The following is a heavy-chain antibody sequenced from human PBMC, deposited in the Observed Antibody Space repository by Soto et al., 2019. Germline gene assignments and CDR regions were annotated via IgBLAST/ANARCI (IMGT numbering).Heavy chain of an antibody. J-gene: IGHJ5*02. CDR1: GYSFTSYW. Sequence: GGSLRLSCKGSGYSFTSYWIGWVRQMPGKGLEWMGIIYPGDSDTRYSPSFQGQVTISADKSISTAYLQWSSLKASDTAMYYCARALTSRKELSQNYNWFDPWGQGTLVTVSS. CDR3: ARALTSRKELSQNYNWFDP. D-gene: IGHD1-7*01. V-gene: IGHV5-51*01. CDR2: IYPGDSDT.